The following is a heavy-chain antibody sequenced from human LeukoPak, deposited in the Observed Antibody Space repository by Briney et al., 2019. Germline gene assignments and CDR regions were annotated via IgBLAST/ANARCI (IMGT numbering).Heavy chain of an antibody. Sequence: SETLSLTCAVYGGSFSGYYWSWIRQPPGKGLEWIGEINHSGSTNYNPSLKSRVTISVDTSKNQFSLKLSSVTAADTAVYYCAEPYDSGTFPPGYWGQGTLVTVSS. J-gene: IGHJ4*02. D-gene: IGHD3-10*01. V-gene: IGHV4-34*01. CDR3: AEPYDSGTFPPGY. CDR2: INHSGST. CDR1: GGSFSGYY.